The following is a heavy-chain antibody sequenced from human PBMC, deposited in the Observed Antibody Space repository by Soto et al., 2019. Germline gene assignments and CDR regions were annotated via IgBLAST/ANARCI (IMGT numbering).Heavy chain of an antibody. Sequence: SETLSLTCAVSGYSISSGYYWGWIRQPPGKGLEWIGSIYHSGSTYYNASLKSRVTISVDTSKNQFPLKLTSVTDADTAVYYCASGIDSYYAMDVWGQGTSVTVSS. J-gene: IGHJ6*01. V-gene: IGHV4-38-2*01. CDR3: ASGIDSYYAMDV. CDR2: IYHSGST. CDR1: GYSISSGYY.